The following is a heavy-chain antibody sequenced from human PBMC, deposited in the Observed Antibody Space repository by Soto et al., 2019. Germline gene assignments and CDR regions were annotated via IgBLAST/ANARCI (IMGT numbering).Heavy chain of an antibody. CDR3: VAGLHS. J-gene: IGHJ4*02. CDR1: GFTFSDYH. CDR2: ARNDPRARTT. V-gene: IGHV3-72*01. Sequence: EMQLVESGGGLVQPGGSLRLSCAASGFTFSDYHMEWVRQAPGKGLEWIGRARNDPRARTTQHAASVRGRFITSRDDSENSLYLQMNSLKTEDTAVYYCVAGLHSWGQGTLVTVSS.